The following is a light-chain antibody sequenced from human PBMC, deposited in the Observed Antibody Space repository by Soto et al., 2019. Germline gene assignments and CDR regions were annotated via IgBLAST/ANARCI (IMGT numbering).Light chain of an antibody. CDR1: QSISSSY. Sequence: EIVLTQSPGTLSLSPGERATLSCRASQSISSSYLAIAWYQQKPGQPPRLLIYGASSRATGIPDRFSGSGSATDFTLTISRLEPEDFAVYYCQQRDSSPWTVGQGTRVEIK. J-gene: IGKJ1*01. CDR3: QQRDSSPWT. CDR2: GAS. V-gene: IGKV3-20*01.